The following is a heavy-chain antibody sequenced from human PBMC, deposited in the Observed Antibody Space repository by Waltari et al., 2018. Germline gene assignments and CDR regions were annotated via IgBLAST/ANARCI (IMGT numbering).Heavy chain of an antibody. J-gene: IGHJ6*02. CDR2: KSYDGSNK. CDR3: AREGPGAEKSLFNYGMDV. Sequence: QVQLVESGGGVVQPGRALRLSCAAPGFTLRNHALPWVRQAPGTGREWLAVKSYDGSNKYYADSVKGRFTISRDNSKNTMYLQMNSPRAEDTAVYYCAREGPGAEKSLFNYGMDVWGQGTTVTVSS. D-gene: IGHD2-2*01. V-gene: IGHV3-30*04. CDR1: GFTLRNHA.